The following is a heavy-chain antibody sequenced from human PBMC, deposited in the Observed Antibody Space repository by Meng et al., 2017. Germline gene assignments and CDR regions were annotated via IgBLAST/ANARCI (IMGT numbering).Heavy chain of an antibody. D-gene: IGHD2-8*01. Sequence: ASVTVSCKASGYTFTGYYMHWVRQAPGKGLEWMGRINPNSGGTNYAQKFQGRVTMIRDTSISTAYMELSRLRSDDTAVYYCATGHPGYCTNGVCYTGYFDYWGQGTLVTVSS. V-gene: IGHV1-2*06. J-gene: IGHJ4*02. CDR2: INPNSGGT. CDR1: GYTFTGYY. CDR3: ATGHPGYCTNGVCYTGYFDY.